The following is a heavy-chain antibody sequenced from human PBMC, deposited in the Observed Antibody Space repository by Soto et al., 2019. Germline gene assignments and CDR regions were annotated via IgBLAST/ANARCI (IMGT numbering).Heavy chain of an antibody. Sequence: EVQLLESGGGLVQPGGSLRLSCAASGFTFSSYAMSWVRQAPGKGLEWVSAISGSGGSTYYADSVKGRFTISRDNSKNPLYLQMNSLRAGDTAVYYCAFRGGNDDVWGAFDIWGQGTLVTVSS. D-gene: IGHD3-16*01. CDR1: GFTFSSYA. CDR3: AFRGGNDDVWGAFDI. CDR2: ISGSGGST. J-gene: IGHJ3*02. V-gene: IGHV3-23*01.